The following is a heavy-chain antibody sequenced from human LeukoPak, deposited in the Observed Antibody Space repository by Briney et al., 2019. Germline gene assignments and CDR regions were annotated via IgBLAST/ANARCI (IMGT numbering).Heavy chain of an antibody. CDR1: GGTFSSYA. D-gene: IGHD3-22*01. J-gene: IGHJ4*02. CDR3: ARQAPYYYDSSGYYYLYYFDY. Sequence: SVKVSCKDSGGTFSSYAISWVRQTPGQGLEWMGGIIPIFGTANYAQKLQGRVTITADESTSTAYMELSSLRSEDTAVYYCARQAPYYYDSSGYYYLYYFDYWGQGTLVTVSS. CDR2: IIPIFGTA. V-gene: IGHV1-69*13.